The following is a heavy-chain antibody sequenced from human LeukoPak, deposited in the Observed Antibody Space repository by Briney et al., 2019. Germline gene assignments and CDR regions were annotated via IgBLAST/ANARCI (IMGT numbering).Heavy chain of an antibody. CDR1: GFTFSSYS. J-gene: IGHJ4*02. V-gene: IGHV3-48*04. CDR2: ITSRSSPM. D-gene: IGHD1-26*01. Sequence: GGSLRLSCAASGFTFSSYSMNWVRQAPGKGLEWVSYITSRSSPMYYADSVKGRFTISRDNAKNSLYLQMNSLRAEDTAVYYCAREYYAFDYWGQGTLVTVSS. CDR3: AREYYAFDY.